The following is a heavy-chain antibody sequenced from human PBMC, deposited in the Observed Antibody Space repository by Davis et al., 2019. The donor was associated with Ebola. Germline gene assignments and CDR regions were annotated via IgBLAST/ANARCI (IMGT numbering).Heavy chain of an antibody. CDR3: ARKGTVTTSLDY. V-gene: IGHV3-23*01. D-gene: IGHD4-17*01. J-gene: IGHJ4*02. CDR1: GFTFSSYA. CDR2: ISGSGGST. Sequence: GESLKISCAASGFTFSSYAMSWVRQAPGKGLEWVSAISGSGGSTYYADSVKGRFTISRDNSKNTLYLQMNSLRAEDTAVYYCARKGTVTTSLDYWGQGTLVTVSS.